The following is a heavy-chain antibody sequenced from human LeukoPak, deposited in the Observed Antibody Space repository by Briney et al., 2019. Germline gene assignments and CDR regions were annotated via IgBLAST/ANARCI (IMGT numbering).Heavy chain of an antibody. CDR2: IYYSGSI. D-gene: IGHD3-10*01. V-gene: IGHV4-59*08. CDR3: ARLTMVRGLPFWFDP. CDR1: GGSISSYY. Sequence: PSETLSLTCTVSGGSISSYYWSWIRQPPGKGLEWIGYIYYSGSINYNPSLKSRVTISVDTSKNQFSLKLSSVTAADTAVYYCARLTMVRGLPFWFDPWGQGTLVTVSS. J-gene: IGHJ5*02.